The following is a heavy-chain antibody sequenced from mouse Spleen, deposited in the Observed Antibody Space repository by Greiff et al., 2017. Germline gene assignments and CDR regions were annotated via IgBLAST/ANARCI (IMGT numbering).Heavy chain of an antibody. CDR2: INPGSGGT. V-gene: IGHV1-54*03. Sequence: LVESGAELVRPGTSVKVSCKASGYAFTNYLIEWVKQRPGQGLEWIGVINPGSGGTNYNEKFKGKATLTADKSSSTAYMQLSSLTSDDSAVYFCARSPFYYYGSSYFDYWGQGTTLTVSS. J-gene: IGHJ2*01. D-gene: IGHD1-1*01. CDR1: GYAFTNYL. CDR3: ARSPFYYYGSSYFDY.